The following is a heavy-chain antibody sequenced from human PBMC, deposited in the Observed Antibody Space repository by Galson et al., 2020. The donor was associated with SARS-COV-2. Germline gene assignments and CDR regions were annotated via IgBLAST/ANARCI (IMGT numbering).Heavy chain of an antibody. CDR2: IYSGGST. Sequence: GESLKISCAASGFTVSSNYMSWVRQAPGKGLEWVSVIYSGGSTYYADSVKGRFTISRDNSKNTLYLQMNSLRAEDTAVYYCARARFFGVVTTYFDYWGQGTLVTVSS. V-gene: IGHV3-53*01. CDR3: ARARFFGVVTTYFDY. CDR1: GFTVSSNY. J-gene: IGHJ4*02. D-gene: IGHD3-3*01.